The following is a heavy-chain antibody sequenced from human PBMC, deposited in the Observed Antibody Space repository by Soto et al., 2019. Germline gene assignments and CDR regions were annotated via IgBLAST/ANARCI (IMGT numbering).Heavy chain of an antibody. CDR1: GYTFTNYC. CDR3: ARRQSGSFDY. J-gene: IGHJ4*02. D-gene: IGHD1-26*01. CDR2: IYPGDSDT. Sequence: GESLKISGKVSGYTFTNYCIGWVRQMSWKGLEWMGIIYPGDSDTRYSPSFQGQVTISADKSISTAYLQWSSLKASDTAIYYCARRQSGSFDYWGQGPLVTVYS. V-gene: IGHV5-51*01.